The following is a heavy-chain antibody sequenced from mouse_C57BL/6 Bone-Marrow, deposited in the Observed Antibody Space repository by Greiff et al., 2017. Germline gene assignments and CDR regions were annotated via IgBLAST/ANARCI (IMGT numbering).Heavy chain of an antibody. V-gene: IGHV1-63*01. J-gene: IGHJ4*01. D-gene: IGHD2-5*01. CDR2: IYPGGGYT. CDR3: ARSGHSTLYAMDY. CDR1: GYTFTNYW. Sequence: VKLQESGAELVRPGTSVKMSCKASGYTFTNYWIGWAKQRPGHGLEWIGDIYPGGGYTNYNEKFKGKATLTADKSSSTAYMQFSSLTSEDSAIYYGARSGHSTLYAMDYWGQGTSVTVSS.